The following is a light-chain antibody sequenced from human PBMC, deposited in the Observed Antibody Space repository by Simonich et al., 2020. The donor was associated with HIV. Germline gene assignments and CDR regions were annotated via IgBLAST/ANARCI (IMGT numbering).Light chain of an antibody. J-gene: IGKJ1*01. CDR2: WAS. CDR3: QQYYSTPQT. Sequence: DIVMTQSPDSLAVSLGERATINCKSNQSVLDRSNNKNYLAWYQQKPGKSPKLLVYWASTRESGVPDQFSGSGSGTDFTLTISSLQAEDVAVYYCQQYYSTPQTFGQGTKVEIK. V-gene: IGKV4-1*01. CDR1: QSVLDRSNNKNY.